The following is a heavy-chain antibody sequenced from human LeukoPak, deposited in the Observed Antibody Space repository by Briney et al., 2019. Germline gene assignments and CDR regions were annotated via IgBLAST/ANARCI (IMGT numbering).Heavy chain of an antibody. V-gene: IGHV3-23*01. J-gene: IGHJ4*02. CDR3: AKGTRCGGDCYTLFDY. D-gene: IGHD2-21*02. CDR1: GFTFNNYA. CDR2: ISETGGRT. Sequence: PGGSLRLSCAASGFTFNNYAMHWVRQAPGKGLEWVSAISETGGRTNYADSVKGRFTISRDNSKNMLYLQMNSLRAEDTAVYYCAKGTRCGGDCYTLFDYWGQGTLVTVSS.